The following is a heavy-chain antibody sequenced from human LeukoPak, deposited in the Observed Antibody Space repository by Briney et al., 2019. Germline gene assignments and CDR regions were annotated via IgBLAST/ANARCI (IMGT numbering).Heavy chain of an antibody. CDR2: ISYDGSSK. D-gene: IGHD6-6*01. J-gene: IGHJ4*02. CDR3: AKDRSIAANNFDY. V-gene: IGHV3-30*18. CDR1: GFTFSTYG. Sequence: PGGSLRLSCAASGFTFSTYGMLWVRQAPGKGLERVAIISYDGSSKHYVDSVKGRFTNSRDNSKNTLYLQMNSLRAEDTAVYYCAKDRSIAANNFDYWGLGILVTVSS.